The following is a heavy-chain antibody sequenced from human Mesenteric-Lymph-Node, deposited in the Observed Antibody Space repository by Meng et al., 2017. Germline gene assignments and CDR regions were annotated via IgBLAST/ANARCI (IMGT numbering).Heavy chain of an antibody. CDR3: AKDQSHLLVVDTFDY. V-gene: IGHV3-7*03. CDR2: IKEDETER. CDR1: GFSFSTSW. Sequence: GESLKISCVASGFSFSTSWMSWVRQAPGKGLEWVANIKEDETERWYVDSVKGRFTIARDNAKNSLWLQMNSLRAEDTALYYCAKDQSHLLVVDTFDYWGQGNQV. D-gene: IGHD1-26*01. J-gene: IGHJ4*01.